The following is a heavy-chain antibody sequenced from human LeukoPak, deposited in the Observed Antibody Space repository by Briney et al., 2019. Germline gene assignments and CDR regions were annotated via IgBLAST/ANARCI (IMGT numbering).Heavy chain of an antibody. CDR2: ISYDGSNK. CDR3: ARDLDLNYGMDV. CDR1: GFTFSSYG. Sequence: GGSLRLSCAASGFTFSSYGMHWVRQAPGKGLEWVAVISYDGSNKYYADSVKGRFTISRDNSKNTLYLQMNSLRAEDTAVYYCARDLDLNYGMDVWGQGTTVTVSS. V-gene: IGHV3-30*03. J-gene: IGHJ6*02.